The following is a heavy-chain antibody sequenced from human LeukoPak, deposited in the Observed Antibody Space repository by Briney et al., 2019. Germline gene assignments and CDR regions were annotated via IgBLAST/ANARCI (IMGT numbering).Heavy chain of an antibody. CDR3: ARAELLGYFQH. Sequence: GGSLRLSCAASGFTFSSYSMNWVRQAPGKGLEWVSSISSSSSYIYYADSVKGRFTISRDNAKNSLYLQMNSLRAEDTAVYYCARAELLGYFQHWGQGTLVTVSS. CDR2: ISSSSSYI. CDR1: GFTFSSYS. D-gene: IGHD1-26*01. J-gene: IGHJ1*01. V-gene: IGHV3-21*01.